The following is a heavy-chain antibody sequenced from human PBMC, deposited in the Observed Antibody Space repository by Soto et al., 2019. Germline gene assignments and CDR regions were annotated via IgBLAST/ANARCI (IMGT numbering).Heavy chain of an antibody. D-gene: IGHD3-10*01. CDR2: INHSGST. J-gene: IGHJ6*03. CDR3: ARVMKILVRGVIKYYYMDV. Sequence: SETLSLTCAVYGGSFSGYYWSWIRQPPGKGLEWIGEINHSGSTNYNPSLKSRVTISVDTSKNQFSLKLSSVTAADTAVYYCARVMKILVRGVIKYYYMDVWGKGTTVTVSS. CDR1: GGSFSGYY. V-gene: IGHV4-34*01.